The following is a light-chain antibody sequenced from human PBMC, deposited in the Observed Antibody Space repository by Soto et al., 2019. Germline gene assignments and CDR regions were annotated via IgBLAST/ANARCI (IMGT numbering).Light chain of an antibody. CDR3: QSYDTSLSGWVI. Sequence: QSVLTQPPSVSGAPGQRVSISCTGSSSNIGARFDVHWYQQVPGAAPKLLIFDNKYRPSGVPARFSGSKSGTSASLVITGLHAEDEADYFCQSYDTSLSGWVIFGGGTQLTVL. V-gene: IGLV1-40*01. CDR2: DNK. CDR1: SSNIGARFD. J-gene: IGLJ2*01.